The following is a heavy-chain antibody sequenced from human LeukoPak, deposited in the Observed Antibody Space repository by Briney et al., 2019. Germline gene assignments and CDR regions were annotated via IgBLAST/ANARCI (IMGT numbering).Heavy chain of an antibody. CDR3: VSFYETY. D-gene: IGHD2/OR15-2a*01. Sequence: GGSLRLSCVASGRYWMHWVRQAPGKGLVWVSHINSDGSWTSYADSVKGRFTISKDNAKNTVYLQMSNLRVEDTAVYYCVSFYETYWGRGTLVTVSS. CDR1: GRYW. CDR2: INSDGSWT. J-gene: IGHJ4*02. V-gene: IGHV3-74*01.